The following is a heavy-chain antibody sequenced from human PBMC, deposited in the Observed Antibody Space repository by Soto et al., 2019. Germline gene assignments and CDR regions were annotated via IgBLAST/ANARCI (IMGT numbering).Heavy chain of an antibody. D-gene: IGHD2-2*01. CDR1: GFTFSSHA. V-gene: IGHV3-23*01. CDR3: AKVSISWYAGFFDL. J-gene: IGHJ4*02. Sequence: EVQLLESGGGLVQPGGSLRLSCTASGFTFSSHAMTWVRQAPGKGLEWVSGLSDSGGSIYYADSVKGRFTISRDNSMNTLYLQMNTLGAEDPAVYYGAKVSISWYAGFFDLWGQGTLVTVSS. CDR2: LSDSGGSI.